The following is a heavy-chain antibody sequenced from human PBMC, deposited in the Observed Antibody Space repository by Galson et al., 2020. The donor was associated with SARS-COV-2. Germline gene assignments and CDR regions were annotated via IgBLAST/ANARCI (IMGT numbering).Heavy chain of an antibody. J-gene: IGHJ4*02. Sequence: GESLKISCVGSGFTLSIHWMSWVRQAPGKGLEWVADIKPYGSDKYYVDSVKGRFTNARDNAKNSVYLQMNSLRAEDTAMYYCARGHWGRDYWGQGTLVTVSS. CDR1: GFTLSIHW. V-gene: IGHV3-7*04. CDR2: IKPYGSDK. CDR3: ARGHWGRDY. D-gene: IGHD7-27*01.